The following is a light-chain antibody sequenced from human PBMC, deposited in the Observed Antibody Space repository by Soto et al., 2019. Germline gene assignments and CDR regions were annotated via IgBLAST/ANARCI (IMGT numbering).Light chain of an antibody. V-gene: IGLV1-40*01. CDR1: SSNIGAGYD. J-gene: IGLJ1*01. Sequence: QPVLTQPPSVSGAPGQRVTISCTGSSSNIGAGYDVHWSQPLPGTVPKLLIYGNSNRPSGVPDRSSGSKSATSASLAITGLQAEDESGYYCQSSDSILSGPNYVVGTGAKLTVL. CDR3: QSSDSILSGPNYV. CDR2: GNS.